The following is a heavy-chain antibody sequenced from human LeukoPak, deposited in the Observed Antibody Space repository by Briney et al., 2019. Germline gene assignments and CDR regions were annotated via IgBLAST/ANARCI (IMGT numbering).Heavy chain of an antibody. CDR2: VNLQGST. CDR1: GGSISSGSYY. Sequence: PSETLSLTCTVSGGSISSGSYYWGWIRQPPGKGLEWIGEVNLQGSTNYNPSLMGRVAISVDTSENHISLQLTSVTAADTAVYYCAREGGPYRPLDYSGQGTLVTVSS. J-gene: IGHJ4*02. V-gene: IGHV4-39*07. CDR3: AREGGPYRPLDY.